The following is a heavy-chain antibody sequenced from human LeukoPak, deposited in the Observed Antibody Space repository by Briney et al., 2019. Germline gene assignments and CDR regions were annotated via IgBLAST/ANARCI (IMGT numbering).Heavy chain of an antibody. Sequence: GGSLRLSCAASVFTVSSNYMSGVRQAPGKGLEWVSLIYSGGSTYYADCVKGRFTISRDNSKNTLYLQMNSLRAEDTAVYYCARDGGIAATNYGMDVWGKGTTVTVSS. CDR1: VFTVSSNY. J-gene: IGHJ6*04. CDR3: ARDGGIAATNYGMDV. V-gene: IGHV3-53*01. D-gene: IGHD6-13*01. CDR2: IYSGGST.